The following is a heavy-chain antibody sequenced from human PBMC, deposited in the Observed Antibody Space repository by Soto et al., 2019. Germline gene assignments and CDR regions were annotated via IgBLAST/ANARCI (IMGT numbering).Heavy chain of an antibody. Sequence: GESLKISCKGSGYSFTSYWISWVRQMPGKGLEWMGRIDPSDSCTNYSPSFQGHVTISADKSISTAYLQWSSLKASDTAMYYCAIRGGQVATIHYYYGMDVWGQGTTVTVSS. J-gene: IGHJ6*02. D-gene: IGHD5-12*01. CDR3: AIRGGQVATIHYYYGMDV. CDR1: GYSFTSYW. V-gene: IGHV5-10-1*01. CDR2: IDPSDSCT.